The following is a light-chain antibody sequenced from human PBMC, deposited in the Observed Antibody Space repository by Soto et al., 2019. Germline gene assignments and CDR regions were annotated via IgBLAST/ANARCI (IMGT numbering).Light chain of an antibody. Sequence: EIVLTQSPGTLSLSPGERATLSCRASQSVSSSYLAWYQQKPGQAPRLLISGTSSRATGIPDRFSGGGSGTDFTLTISRLEPDDFAVYFCQQYASSPLTFGGGTKVEIK. CDR2: GTS. CDR3: QQYASSPLT. CDR1: QSVSSSY. V-gene: IGKV3-20*01. J-gene: IGKJ4*01.